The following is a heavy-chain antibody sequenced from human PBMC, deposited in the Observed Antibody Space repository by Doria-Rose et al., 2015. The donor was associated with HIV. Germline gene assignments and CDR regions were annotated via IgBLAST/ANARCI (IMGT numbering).Heavy chain of an antibody. D-gene: IGHD6-19*01. CDR2: IYYSGST. Sequence: QVQLQESGPGLVKPSETLSLTCTVSGGSISSSSYYWGWIRQPPGKGLEWIGSIYYSGSTYYNPSLKSRVTISVDTSKNQFSLKLSSVTAADTAVYYCARFGEVQWLVGDDAFDIWGQGTMVTVSS. CDR3: ARFGEVQWLVGDDAFDI. J-gene: IGHJ3*02. CDR1: GGSISSSSYY. V-gene: IGHV4-39*01.